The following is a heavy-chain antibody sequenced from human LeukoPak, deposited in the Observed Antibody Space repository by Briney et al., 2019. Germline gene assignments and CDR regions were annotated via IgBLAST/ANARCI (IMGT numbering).Heavy chain of an antibody. CDR3: ARGGLSAGFGY. CDR2: INRDGSQI. D-gene: IGHD3-10*01. V-gene: IGHV3-7*01. Sequence: PGGSLRLSCVASGFILGTSWMTWVRQAPGKGLEWVTNINRDGSQIDYLDSVKGRFTISRDSANNALYLQMNSLRAEDTAIYYCARGGLSAGFGYWGQGTLVTVSS. CDR1: GFILGTSW. J-gene: IGHJ4*02.